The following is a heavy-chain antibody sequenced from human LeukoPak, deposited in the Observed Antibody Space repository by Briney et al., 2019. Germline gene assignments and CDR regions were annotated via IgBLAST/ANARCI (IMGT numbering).Heavy chain of an antibody. V-gene: IGHV6-1*01. CDR1: GDTVSSNSAA. CDR3: ARGSYSGYDWGFEYFDY. CDR2: TYYRSQWNN. Sequence: SQTLSLTCAISGDTVSSNSAAWNWIRQSPSRGLEWLGRTYYRSQWNNDYAVSVKSRITINPDTSKNQFSLQLNSVTPEDTAVYYCARGSYSGYDWGFEYFDYRGQGTLVTVSS. J-gene: IGHJ4*02. D-gene: IGHD5-12*01.